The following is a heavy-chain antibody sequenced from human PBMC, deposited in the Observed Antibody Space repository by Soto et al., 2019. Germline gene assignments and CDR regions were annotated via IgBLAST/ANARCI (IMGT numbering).Heavy chain of an antibody. D-gene: IGHD3-10*01. V-gene: IGHV3-33*01. J-gene: IGHJ6*02. CDR2: IWYDGSNK. CDR3: ARDRYYGSGSPANYYYYYGMDV. CDR1: GFTFSSYG. Sequence: GGSLRLSCAASGFTFSSYGMHWVRQAPGKGLEWVAVIWYDGSNKYYADSVKGRFTISRDNSKNTLYLQMNSLRAEDTAVYYCARDRYYGSGSPANYYYYYGMDVWGQGTTVTVSS.